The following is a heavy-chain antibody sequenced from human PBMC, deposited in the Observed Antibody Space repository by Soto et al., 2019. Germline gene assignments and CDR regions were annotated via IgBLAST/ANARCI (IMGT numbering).Heavy chain of an antibody. CDR2: IIPIFGTA. CDR1: GGTFSSYA. Sequence: SVKVSCKASGGTFSSYAISWVRQAPGQGLEWMGGIIPIFGTANYAQKFQGRVTITADESTSTAYMELSSLRSEDTAVYYCARGYEAGPIFDYWGQGTLVTVSS. V-gene: IGHV1-69*13. J-gene: IGHJ4*02. D-gene: IGHD3-3*01. CDR3: ARGYEAGPIFDY.